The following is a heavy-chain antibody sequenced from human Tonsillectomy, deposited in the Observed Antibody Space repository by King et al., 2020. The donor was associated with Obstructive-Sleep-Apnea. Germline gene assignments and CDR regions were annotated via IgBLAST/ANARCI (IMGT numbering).Heavy chain of an antibody. D-gene: IGHD3-10*01. V-gene: IGHV4-30-4*01. CDR2: IYHSGST. CDR3: ARWRGGSGNIDY. CDR1: GGSSNSGDYY. Sequence: QLQESGPGLVKPSQTLSLTCTVSGGSSNSGDYYWTWIRQPPGKGLEWIGFIYHSGSTYFNPSLRSRVTVSIDTSRNQFSLNLNSVTAADTAVYFCARWRGGSGNIDYWGQGILVTVSS. J-gene: IGHJ4*02.